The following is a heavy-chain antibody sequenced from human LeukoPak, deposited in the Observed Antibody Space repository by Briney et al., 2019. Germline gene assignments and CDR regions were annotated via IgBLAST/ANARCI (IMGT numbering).Heavy chain of an antibody. CDR2: INHSGST. CDR1: GGSFSGYY. J-gene: IGHJ4*02. CDR3: ARGEGIMITFGGVIVPNYFDY. D-gene: IGHD3-16*02. Sequence: PSETLSLTCAVYGGSFSGYYWSWIRQPPGKGLEWIGEINHSGSTNYNPSLKSRVTISVDMSKNQFSLKLSSVTAADTAVYYCARGEGIMITFGGVIVPNYFDYWGQGTLVTVSS. V-gene: IGHV4-34*01.